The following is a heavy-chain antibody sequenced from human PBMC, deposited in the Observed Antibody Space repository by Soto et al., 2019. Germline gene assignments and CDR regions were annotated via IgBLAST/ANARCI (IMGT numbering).Heavy chain of an antibody. D-gene: IGHD3-3*01. CDR3: ARSSYYDFWSDPPGAFDI. CDR2: IYPGDSDT. J-gene: IGHJ3*02. CDR1: GYSFTSYW. Sequence: PGESLKISCKGSGYSFTSYWIGWVRQMPGKGLEWMGIIYPGDSDTRYSPSFQGQVTISADKSISTAYLQWSSLKASDTAMYYCARSSYYDFWSDPPGAFDIWGQGTMVTVSS. V-gene: IGHV5-51*01.